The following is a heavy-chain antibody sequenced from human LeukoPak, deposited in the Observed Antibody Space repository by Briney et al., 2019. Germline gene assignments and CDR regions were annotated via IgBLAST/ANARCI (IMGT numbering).Heavy chain of an antibody. D-gene: IGHD6-13*01. CDR1: GFTFSSYW. CDR2: IKQDGSEK. CDR3: ARDYRHSSSWYYFDY. V-gene: IGHV3-7*01. J-gene: IGHJ4*02. Sequence: PAGTLRLSCAASGFTFSSYWMSWVRQAPGKGLEWVANIKQDGSEKYYVDSVKGRFTISRDNAKNSLYLQMNSLRAEDTAVYYCARDYRHSSSWYYFDYWGQGTLVTVSS.